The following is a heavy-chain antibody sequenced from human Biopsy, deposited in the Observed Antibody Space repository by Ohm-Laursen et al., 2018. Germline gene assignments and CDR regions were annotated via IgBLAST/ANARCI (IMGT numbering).Heavy chain of an antibody. J-gene: IGHJ1*01. CDR2: NIPILGTG. Sequence: SSVKVSCKSPGGTFSRYGINWVRQAPGQGLEWLGGNIPILGTGNYAQKFQGRVTVAADTSTSTATMELRSLRSDDTAVYYCATKLTGYFHHWGQGTLVTVSS. CDR1: GGTFSRYG. CDR3: ATKLTGYFHH. D-gene: IGHD3-9*01. V-gene: IGHV1-69*06.